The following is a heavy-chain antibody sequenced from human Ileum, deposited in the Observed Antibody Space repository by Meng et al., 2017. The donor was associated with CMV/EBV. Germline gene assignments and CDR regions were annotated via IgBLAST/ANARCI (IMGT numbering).Heavy chain of an antibody. V-gene: IGHV2-5*02. CDR1: GFSFSTRGVG. CDR2: IYWDEDK. D-gene: IGHD3-16*01. Sequence: LNESAPTLLKPTQTLTLTCTFSGFSFSTRGVGVGWIRQPPGQALEWLALIYWDEDKGYSPSLKRRLTITKDTSKNQVVLTMTNVDPVDTATYFCARSLYYSSYYFDYWGQGTLVTVSS. CDR3: ARSLYYSSYYFDY. J-gene: IGHJ4*02.